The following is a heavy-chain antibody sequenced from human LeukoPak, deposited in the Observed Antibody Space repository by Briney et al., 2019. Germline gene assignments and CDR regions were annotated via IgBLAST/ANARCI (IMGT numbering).Heavy chain of an antibody. V-gene: IGHV3-48*04. J-gene: IGHJ4*02. CDR1: GFTFSYYS. CDR3: AKDLGSRGRGYYFDY. CDR2: ISWNSGSI. D-gene: IGHD6-19*01. Sequence: GGSLRLSCAASGFTFSYYSMNWVRQAPGKGLEWVSGISWNSGSIGYADSVKGRFTISRDNAKNSLYLQMNSLRAEDTAVYYCAKDLGSRGRGYYFDYWGQGTLVTVSS.